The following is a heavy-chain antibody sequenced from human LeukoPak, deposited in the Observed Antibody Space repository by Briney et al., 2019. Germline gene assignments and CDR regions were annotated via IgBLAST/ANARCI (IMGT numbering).Heavy chain of an antibody. CDR3: ARGSWFDP. CDR2: INHSGST. CDR1: GGSLRGYY. V-gene: IGHV4-34*01. J-gene: IGHJ5*02. Sequence: SETLSLTCAVYGGSLRGYYWSCISHPPGKGLEWIGEINHSGSTNYNPSLKSRLTISVDTSRNQFSLKLSSVTAADTAVYYCARGSWFDPWGQGTLVTVSS.